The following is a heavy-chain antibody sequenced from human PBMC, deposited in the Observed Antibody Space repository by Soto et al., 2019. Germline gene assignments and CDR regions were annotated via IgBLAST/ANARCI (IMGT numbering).Heavy chain of an antibody. V-gene: IGHV3-23*01. CDR3: AKVWGEDGYCSRTSCLYYFHH. Sequence: EVQLLESGGGLVQPGGSLRLSCEASGSTFSTSAMSGVRQAPGKGLGWVSTISDSGSTYYADSVKGRFTISRDNSKNTLYLQMNSLRAEDTAVFYCAKVWGEDGYCSRTSCLYYFHHWGQGTLVTVSS. J-gene: IGHJ4*02. CDR2: ISDSGST. D-gene: IGHD2-2*03. CDR1: GSTFSTSA.